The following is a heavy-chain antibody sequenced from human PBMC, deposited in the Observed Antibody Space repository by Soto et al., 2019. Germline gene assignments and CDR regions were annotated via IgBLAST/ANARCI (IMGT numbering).Heavy chain of an antibody. Sequence: EVQLVESGGGLVQPGGSLRLSCAASGFTFSTYWMSWVRQAPGKGLEWVANIRPDGSEKYYVDSVKGRFTISRDNAKNSLHLQMNSLRAEDTAVYYCARAGTTTHLFDYWGQGTLVTVSS. J-gene: IGHJ4*02. D-gene: IGHD4-17*01. CDR3: ARAGTTTHLFDY. V-gene: IGHV3-7*01. CDR1: GFTFSTYW. CDR2: IRPDGSEK.